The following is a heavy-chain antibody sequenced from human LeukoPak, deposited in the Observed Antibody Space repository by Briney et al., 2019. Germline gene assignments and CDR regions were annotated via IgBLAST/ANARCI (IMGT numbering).Heavy chain of an antibody. CDR2: IYYSGST. Sequence: PSETLSLTCTVSGGSISSYYWSWVRQPPGKGLEWIGYIYYSGSTNYNPSLKSRVTISVDTSKNQFSLKLSSVTAADTAVYYCARWDSSGSHSDYWGQGTLVTVSS. J-gene: IGHJ4*02. D-gene: IGHD3-22*01. V-gene: IGHV4-59*01. CDR3: ARWDSSGSHSDY. CDR1: GGSISSYY.